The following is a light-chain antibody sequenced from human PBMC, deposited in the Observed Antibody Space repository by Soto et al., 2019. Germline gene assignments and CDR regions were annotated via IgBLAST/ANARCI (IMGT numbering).Light chain of an antibody. CDR1: SSDIGGYNF. Sequence: QSALTQPASVSGSPGQSITISCTGTSSDIGGYNFVSWFQHHPGKAPKLMIYDVGDRPSGVSDRFSGSKSGNTASLTISGLQAEDEADYYCTSYTSAFTPYVFGTGTKLTVL. V-gene: IGLV2-14*03. J-gene: IGLJ1*01. CDR2: DVG. CDR3: TSYTSAFTPYV.